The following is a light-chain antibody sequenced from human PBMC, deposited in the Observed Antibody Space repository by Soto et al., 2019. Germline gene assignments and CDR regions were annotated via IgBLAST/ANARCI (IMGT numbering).Light chain of an antibody. CDR1: SSNIGSNT. Sequence: LTQPPSASGTPGQRVTISCSGSSSNIGSNTVNWYQQLPGTAPKLLIYNNNQRPSGVPDRFSGSKSGTSASLAISGLQSEDEADYYCAAWDDSLNGPGVFGGGTKLTVL. V-gene: IGLV1-44*01. CDR3: AAWDDSLNGPGV. CDR2: NNN. J-gene: IGLJ3*02.